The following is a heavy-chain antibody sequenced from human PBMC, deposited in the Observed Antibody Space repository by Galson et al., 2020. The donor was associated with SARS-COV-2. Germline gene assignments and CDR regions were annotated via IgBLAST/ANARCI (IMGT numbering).Heavy chain of an antibody. D-gene: IGHD3-16*01. V-gene: IGHV4-59*01. CDR3: ARVVRGIMAFDI. Sequence: PETLSLTCTVPGGSISRYYWSWIRQPPGKGLEWIGHNYYSGSTNYNPTLKSRVTISVDTSKNQFSLKLGSVTAADTAVYYCARVVRGIMAFDIWGQVTMVTVSS. CDR2: NYYSGST. J-gene: IGHJ3*02. CDR1: GGSISRYY.